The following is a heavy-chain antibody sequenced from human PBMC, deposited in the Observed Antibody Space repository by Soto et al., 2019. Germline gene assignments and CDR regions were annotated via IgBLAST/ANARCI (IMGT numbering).Heavy chain of an antibody. CDR2: INHSGST. CDR1: GGSGGPFSGYY. CDR3: ARDYDILTGYYGYYYYGMDV. V-gene: IGHV4-34*01. D-gene: IGHD3-9*01. J-gene: IGHJ6*02. Sequence: SETLSLTCAVNGGSGGPFSGYYWSWIRQPPGKGLEWIGEINHSGSTNYNPSLKSRVTISVDTSKNQFSLKLSSVTAADTAVYYCARDYDILTGYYGYYYYGMDVWGQGTTVTVSS.